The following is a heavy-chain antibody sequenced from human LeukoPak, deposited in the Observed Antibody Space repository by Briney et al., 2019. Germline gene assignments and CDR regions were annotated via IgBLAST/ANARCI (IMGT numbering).Heavy chain of an antibody. D-gene: IGHD5-18*01. CDR1: GFTFSSYA. CDR3: ARDREYSYGYRYYFDY. Sequence: GGSLRLSCSASGFTFSSYAMHWVRQAPGKGLEWVAVISYDGSNKYYADSVKGRFTISRDNSKNTLYLQMNSLRAEDTAVYYCARDREYSYGYRYYFDYWGQGTLVTVSS. J-gene: IGHJ4*02. V-gene: IGHV3-30-3*01. CDR2: ISYDGSNK.